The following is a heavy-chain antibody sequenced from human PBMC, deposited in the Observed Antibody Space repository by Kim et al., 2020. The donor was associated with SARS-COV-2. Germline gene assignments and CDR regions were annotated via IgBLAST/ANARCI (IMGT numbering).Heavy chain of an antibody. D-gene: IGHD3-16*01. CDR2: IYSGGST. V-gene: IGHV3-53*01. Sequence: GGSLRLSCAASGFTVSSNYMSWVRQAPGKGLEWVSVIYSGGSTYYADSVKGRFTISRDNSKNTLYLQMNSLRAEDTAVYYCARDTHYDYVWGSSKYYYYGMDVWGQGTTVTVSS. CDR3: ARDTHYDYVWGSSKYYYYGMDV. J-gene: IGHJ6*02. CDR1: GFTVSSNY.